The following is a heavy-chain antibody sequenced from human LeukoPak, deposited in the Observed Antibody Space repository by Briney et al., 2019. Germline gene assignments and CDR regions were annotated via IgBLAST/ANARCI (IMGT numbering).Heavy chain of an antibody. CDR1: GGSFSGYY. Sequence: PSDTLSLTCAVYGGSFSGYYWSWIRQAPGKGLEWIGEINHSGSTNYNPSLKSRVTISVDTSKNQFSLKLSSVTAADTAVYYCARGGYCSGGSCRYYCDSSGYAHGIYFDYWGQGTLVTVSS. CDR3: ARGGYCSGGSCRYYCDSSGYAHGIYFDY. V-gene: IGHV4-34*01. CDR2: INHSGST. D-gene: IGHD2-15*01. J-gene: IGHJ4*02.